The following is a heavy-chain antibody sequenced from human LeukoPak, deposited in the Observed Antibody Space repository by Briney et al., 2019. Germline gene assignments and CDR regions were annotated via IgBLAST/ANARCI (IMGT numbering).Heavy chain of an antibody. V-gene: IGHV4-39*07. CDR1: GGSISSSSYY. J-gene: IGHJ4*02. CDR3: ARIPNWNDIHYFDY. Sequence: SETLSLTCTVSGGSISSSSYYWGWIRQPPGKGLEWIGSIYYSGSTYYNPSLKSRVTISVDTSKNQFSLKLSSVTAADTAVYYCARIPNWNDIHYFDYWGQGTLVTVSS. D-gene: IGHD1-20*01. CDR2: IYYSGST.